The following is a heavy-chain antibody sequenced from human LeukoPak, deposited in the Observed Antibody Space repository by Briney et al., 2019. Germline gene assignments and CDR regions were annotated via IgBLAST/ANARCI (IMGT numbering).Heavy chain of an antibody. J-gene: IGHJ6*03. CDR1: GFTFSSYA. D-gene: IGHD3-3*01. Sequence: GGSLRLSCAASGFTFSSYAMSWVRQAPGKGLQWVSGISGSGGSTYYADSVKGRFTISRDNSKNTLYLQMNSLRAEDTAAYFCARGGDFWSGYSRGYYMDVWGKGTTVTVSS. CDR2: ISGSGGST. CDR3: ARGGDFWSGYSRGYYMDV. V-gene: IGHV3-23*01.